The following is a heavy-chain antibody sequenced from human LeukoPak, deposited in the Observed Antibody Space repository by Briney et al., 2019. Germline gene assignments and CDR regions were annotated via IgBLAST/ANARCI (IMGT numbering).Heavy chain of an antibody. Sequence: SETLSLTCTVSGGSISSYYWSWIRLPPGKGLEWIGYIYYSGSTNYNPSLKSRVTISVDTSKNQFSLKLSSVTAADTAVYYCARDSSGSQGLGYYYYYYMDVWGKGTTVTVSS. CDR2: IYYSGST. CDR3: ARDSSGSQGLGYYYYYYMDV. D-gene: IGHD1-26*01. V-gene: IGHV4-59*01. CDR1: GGSISSYY. J-gene: IGHJ6*03.